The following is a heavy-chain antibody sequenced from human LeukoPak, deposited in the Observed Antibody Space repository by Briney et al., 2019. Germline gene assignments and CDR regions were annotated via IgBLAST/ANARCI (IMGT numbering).Heavy chain of an antibody. CDR2: INPSGGST. CDR1: GYTFTSYY. D-gene: IGHD3-22*01. J-gene: IGHJ4*02. Sequence: ASVKVSFKASGYTFTSYYMYWARQGPGQGLEWMGIINPSGGSTSYAQKFQGRVTMTRDTSTSTVYMELSSLRSEDTAVYYCARDGGDDYYDSSGYYYFDYWGQGTLVTVSS. V-gene: IGHV1-46*01. CDR3: ARDGGDDYYDSSGYYYFDY.